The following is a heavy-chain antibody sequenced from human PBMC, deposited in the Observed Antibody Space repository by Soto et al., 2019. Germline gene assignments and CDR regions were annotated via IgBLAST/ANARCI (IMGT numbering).Heavy chain of an antibody. CDR2: INSDGSST. CDR1: GFTFSSYW. CDR3: ATNTAMVSLNNWFDP. V-gene: IGHV3-74*01. Sequence: GGSLRLSCAASGFTFSSYWMHWVRQAPGKGLVWVSRINSDGSSTSYTDSVKGRFTISRDNAKNTLYLQMNSLRAEDTAVYYCATNTAMVSLNNWFDPWGQGTLVTVSS. D-gene: IGHD5-18*01. J-gene: IGHJ5*02.